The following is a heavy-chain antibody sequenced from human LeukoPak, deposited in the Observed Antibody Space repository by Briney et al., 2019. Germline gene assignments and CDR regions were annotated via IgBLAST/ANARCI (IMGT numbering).Heavy chain of an antibody. J-gene: IGHJ1*01. V-gene: IGHV3-53*01. Sequence: GGSLRLSCAASGFTVSQSYMSWVRQAPGKGLEWVSIIYAGGSTYYADSVKGRFTISRDTSNNTAYLEMNSLRVEDTAIYYCARDGAIVAGTAQHWGQGALVTVSS. CDR3: ARDGAIVAGTAQH. CDR1: GFTVSQSY. D-gene: IGHD5-12*01. CDR2: IYAGGST.